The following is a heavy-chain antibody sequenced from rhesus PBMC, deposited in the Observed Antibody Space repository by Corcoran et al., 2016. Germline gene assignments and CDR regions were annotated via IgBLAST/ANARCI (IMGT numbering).Heavy chain of an antibody. D-gene: IGHD4-23*01. CDR2: ITPYNGTT. CDR3: ASSAVTLRDNRFDV. Sequence: EMQLVQSEAEVKKPGASVKISCKAYGYTFTYRYLHWLRQTPGHGLEWMGWITPYNGTTNYAQKFQDRATITRDRSMSTAYMELSSLRSEDTAVYYCASSAVTLRDNRFDVWGPGVLVTVSS. V-gene: IGHV1-69*01. J-gene: IGHJ5-1*01. CDR1: GYTFTYRY.